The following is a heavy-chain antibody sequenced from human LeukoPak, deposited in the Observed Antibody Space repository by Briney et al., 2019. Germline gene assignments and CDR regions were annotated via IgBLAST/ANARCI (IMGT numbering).Heavy chain of an antibody. J-gene: IGHJ6*03. V-gene: IGHV5-51*01. CDR1: GYNFTNYW. D-gene: IGHD3-3*01. CDR3: ARHRDFGVVPTRYYYYMDV. Sequence: GESLKISCKGSGYNFTNYWIGWVRQMPGKSLEWMGIFHPGDSDTRYSPSFQGQVTISADKSISTAYLQWSSLKASDTAMYYCARHRDFGVVPTRYYYYMDVWGKGTTVTVSS. CDR2: FHPGDSDT.